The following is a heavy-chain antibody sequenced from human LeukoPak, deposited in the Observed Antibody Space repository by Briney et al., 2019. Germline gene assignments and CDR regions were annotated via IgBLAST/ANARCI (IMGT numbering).Heavy chain of an antibody. D-gene: IGHD5-24*01. CDR1: GFTFDDYG. V-gene: IGHV3-20*04. Sequence: GGSLRLSCAASGFTFDDYGMSWVRQAPGKGLEWVSGINWNGGSTVYADSVKGRFTISRDNAKNSLYLQMNSLRAEDTALYYCARDREMATINPDAFDIWGQGTMVTVPS. J-gene: IGHJ3*02. CDR3: ARDREMATINPDAFDI. CDR2: INWNGGST.